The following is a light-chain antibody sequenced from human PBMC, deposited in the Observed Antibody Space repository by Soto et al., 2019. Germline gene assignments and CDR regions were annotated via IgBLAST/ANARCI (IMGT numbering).Light chain of an antibody. CDR3: QQYNNWPPIT. Sequence: EIVMTQSPATPSVSPGERATLSCRASQSVSSNLAWYQQKPGQAPRLLIYGASTRATGIPDRFSGSGSGTEFTLTISSQQSEDFAVYYCQQYNNWPPITFGQGTKLEIK. CDR2: GAS. CDR1: QSVSSN. J-gene: IGKJ2*01. V-gene: IGKV3-15*01.